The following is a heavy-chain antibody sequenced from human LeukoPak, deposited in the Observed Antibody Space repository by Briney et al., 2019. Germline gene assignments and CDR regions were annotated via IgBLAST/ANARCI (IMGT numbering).Heavy chain of an antibody. CDR2: INPNSGGT. J-gene: IGHJ3*02. D-gene: IGHD6-6*01. V-gene: IGHV1-2*02. Sequence: ASVKVSCKASGGTFSSYAISWVRQAPGQGLEWMGWINPNSGGTNYAQKFQGRVTMTRDTSISTAYMELSRLRSDDTAVYYCARDGPKLSAFDIWGQGTMVTVSS. CDR1: GGTFSSYA. CDR3: ARDGPKLSAFDI.